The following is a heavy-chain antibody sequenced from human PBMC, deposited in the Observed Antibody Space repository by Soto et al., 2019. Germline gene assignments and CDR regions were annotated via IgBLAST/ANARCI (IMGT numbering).Heavy chain of an antibody. V-gene: IGHV3-23*01. D-gene: IGHD2-21*01. Sequence: EVQLLESGGGLVQPGGSLRLSCVASGFTFRSHGMSWVRQAPGKGLEWVSVIRGSGDISYYADSVKGRFTISRDNSKNTLYLQMNSLRAEDTAVYYCARVYFSDLVAFDYWGQGTLVTVSS. J-gene: IGHJ4*02. CDR2: IRGSGDIS. CDR3: ARVYFSDLVAFDY. CDR1: GFTFRSHG.